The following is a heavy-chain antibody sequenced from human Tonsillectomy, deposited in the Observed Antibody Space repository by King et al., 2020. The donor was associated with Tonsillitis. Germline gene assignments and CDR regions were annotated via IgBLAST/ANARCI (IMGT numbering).Heavy chain of an antibody. V-gene: IGHV3-23*04. J-gene: IGHJ4*02. CDR2: ISGSSYST. Sequence: VQLVESGGGLVQPGGSLRLSCAASGFTFSSYAMGWVRQAPGKGLEWVSTISGSSYSTYYPDSVKGRFTISTDNSNHTLYLQMHSLRPEDTALYYCAKLPHSSGWSSPFDYWGQGTLVTVSS. CDR3: AKLPHSSGWSSPFDY. CDR1: GFTFSSYA. D-gene: IGHD6-19*01.